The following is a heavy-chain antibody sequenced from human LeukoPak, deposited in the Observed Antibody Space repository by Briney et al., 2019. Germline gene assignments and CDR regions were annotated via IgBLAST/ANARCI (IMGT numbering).Heavy chain of an antibody. V-gene: IGHV3-23*01. CDR3: AKIQGYFDY. J-gene: IGHJ4*02. CDR1: GFTFSSDG. Sequence: GGSLRLSCAASGFTFSSDGMSWVRQAPGKGPQWVSAITGSGGTTYYADSVKGRFTISRDNSKNTLYLQMNSLRAEDTAVYYCAKIQGYFDYWGQGTLVTVSS. CDR2: ITGSGGTT.